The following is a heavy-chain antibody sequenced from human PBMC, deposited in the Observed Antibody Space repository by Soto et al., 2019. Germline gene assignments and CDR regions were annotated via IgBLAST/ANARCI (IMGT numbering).Heavy chain of an antibody. CDR2: INPSGGST. CDR3: ARGSGSYRTGYYFDY. D-gene: IGHD3-16*02. CDR1: GYTFTSYY. V-gene: IGHV1-46*01. Sequence: ASVKVSCKASGYTFTSYYMHWVRQAPGQGLEWMGIINPSGGSTSYAQKFQGRVTMTRDTSTSTVYMELSSLRSEDTAVYYCARGSGSYRTGYYFDYWGQGTLVTVSS. J-gene: IGHJ4*02.